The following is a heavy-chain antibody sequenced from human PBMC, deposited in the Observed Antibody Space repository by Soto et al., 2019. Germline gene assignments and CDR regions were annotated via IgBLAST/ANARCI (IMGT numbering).Heavy chain of an antibody. D-gene: IGHD1-26*01. CDR1: RFTFCSYS. CDR3: ARTGLNPTPARKWELVGSSYYFDY. J-gene: IGHJ4*02. V-gene: IGHV3-23*01. CDR2: ISGSGGST. Sequence: GGALRLSRAASRFTFCSYSLSWVRPAPGEGVGWGPAISGSGGSTYYADSVKGRFTISRDNSKNTLYLQMNSLRAEDTAVYYCARTGLNPTPARKWELVGSSYYFDYWGQGTLVTVSS.